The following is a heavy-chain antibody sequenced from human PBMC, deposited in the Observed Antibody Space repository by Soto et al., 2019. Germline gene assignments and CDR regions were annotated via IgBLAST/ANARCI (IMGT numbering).Heavy chain of an antibody. CDR2: IYPGDSDT. V-gene: IGHV5-51*01. J-gene: IGHJ6*02. CDR3: GRLPPVAGTEYYYYYVMDV. CDR1: GYSFTSYW. Sequence: GESLKISCKGSGYSFTSYWIGWVRQMPGKGLEWMGIIYPGDSDTRYSPSFQGQVTISADKSISTAYLQWSSLKASDTAMYYCGRLPPVAGTEYYYYYVMDVWGQGTTVTVSS. D-gene: IGHD6-19*01.